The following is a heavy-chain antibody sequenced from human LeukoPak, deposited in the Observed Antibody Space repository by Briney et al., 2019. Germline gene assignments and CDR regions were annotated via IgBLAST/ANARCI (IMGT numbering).Heavy chain of an antibody. Sequence: GGSLRLSCAASGFTFSSYTMNWVRQAPGKGLEWLSSVSSSSSTMYYADSVRGRFTISRDNAKNSLYLQMNSLRAEDTAVYYCARDGSGLGYCSSPNCRGAFDIWGQGTMVTVSS. J-gene: IGHJ3*02. D-gene: IGHD2-2*01. CDR2: VSSSSSTM. CDR3: ARDGSGLGYCSSPNCRGAFDI. V-gene: IGHV3-48*01. CDR1: GFTFSSYT.